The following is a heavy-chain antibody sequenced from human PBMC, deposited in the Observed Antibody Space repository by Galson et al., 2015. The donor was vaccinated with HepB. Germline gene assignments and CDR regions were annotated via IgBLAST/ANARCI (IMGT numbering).Heavy chain of an antibody. J-gene: IGHJ3*02. CDR3: ASWSSERHDAFDI. V-gene: IGHV3-66*01. CDR1: GFTVSSNY. Sequence: SLRLSCAASGFTVSSNYMSWVRQAPGKGLEWVSVIYSGGSTYYADSVKGRYTISRDNSKNTLYLQMNSLRAEDTAVYYCASWSSERHDAFDIWGQGTMVTVSS. CDR2: IYSGGST.